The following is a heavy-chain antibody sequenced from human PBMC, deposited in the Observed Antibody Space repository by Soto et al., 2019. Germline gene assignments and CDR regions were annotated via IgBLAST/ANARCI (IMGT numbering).Heavy chain of an antibody. Sequence: ASVKVSCKASGYTCTIYDINWVRQATGQGLEWVGWMNPNGGNTGYAQKFQGRVTMTRNTSISTAYMEVSSLRSEDTAVYYCARVGYDILTGFYTDVFDTWGQGTKVTVSS. CDR1: GYTCTIYD. V-gene: IGHV1-8*01. CDR3: ARVGYDILTGFYTDVFDT. CDR2: MNPNGGNT. D-gene: IGHD3-9*01. J-gene: IGHJ3*02.